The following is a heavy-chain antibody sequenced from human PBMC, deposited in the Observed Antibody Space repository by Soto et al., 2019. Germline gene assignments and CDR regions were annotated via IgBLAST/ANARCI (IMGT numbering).Heavy chain of an antibody. Sequence: SETLSLTCSVSGFAISRGYYWSWVRQPPGEGLEWIGSIYPSVSSYHNPSLATRLGLSIDASKNQFTLNLTSVTAADTALYFCARETVGTTFFDTWGQGIQVTVSS. D-gene: IGHD2-21*02. J-gene: IGHJ4*02. V-gene: IGHV4-38-2*02. CDR2: IYPSVSS. CDR1: GFAISRGYY. CDR3: ARETVGTTFFDT.